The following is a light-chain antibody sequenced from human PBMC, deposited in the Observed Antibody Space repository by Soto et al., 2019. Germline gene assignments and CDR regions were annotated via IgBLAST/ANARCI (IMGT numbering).Light chain of an antibody. Sequence: QSVLTQPPSASGTPGQRVTISCSGSSSNIGDYNVNWYKQLPGTAPKLLIYSNNQRASGVPDRISGSKSGTSASLAIRGLQSEDEADYYCLVWDDRLDAFVFGSGTKVTVL. CDR1: SSNIGDYN. V-gene: IGLV1-44*01. CDR3: LVWDDRLDAFV. J-gene: IGLJ1*01. CDR2: SNN.